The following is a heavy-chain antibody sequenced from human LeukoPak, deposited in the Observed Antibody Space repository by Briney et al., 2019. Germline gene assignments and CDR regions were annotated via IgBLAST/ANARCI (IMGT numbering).Heavy chain of an antibody. V-gene: IGHV3-53*01. D-gene: IGHD5-24*01. CDR3: TRDQMNY. CDR1: GFTVSRNY. Sequence: GGSLRLSCTASGFTVSRNYMLWVRQAPGKGLEWVSLIFSNGDTHYADSVKGRFTISRDTSKNTVSLQMNSLRAEDTAMYYCTRDQMNYWGQGTLVTVSS. CDR2: IFSNGDT. J-gene: IGHJ4*02.